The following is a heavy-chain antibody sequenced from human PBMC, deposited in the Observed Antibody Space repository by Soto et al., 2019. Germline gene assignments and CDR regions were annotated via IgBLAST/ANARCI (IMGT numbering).Heavy chain of an antibody. Sequence: GGSLRLSCAASGFTFSSYSMNWVRQAPGKGLEWVSSISSSSSYIYYADSVKGRFTISRDNAKNSLYLQMNSLRAEDTAVYYCARDFRGDYGDYGASRGDYYYYGMDVWGQGTTVTVSS. J-gene: IGHJ6*02. CDR2: ISSSSSYI. CDR3: ARDFRGDYGDYGASRGDYYYYGMDV. V-gene: IGHV3-21*01. D-gene: IGHD4-17*01. CDR1: GFTFSSYS.